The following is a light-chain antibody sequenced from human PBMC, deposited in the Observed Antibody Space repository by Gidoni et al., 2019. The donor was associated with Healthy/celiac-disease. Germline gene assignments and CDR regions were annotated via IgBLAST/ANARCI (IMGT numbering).Light chain of an antibody. CDR3: QAWDSSTAS. CDR2: QDS. CDR1: KLGDKY. V-gene: IGLV3-1*01. Sequence: SYELTQPPSVFVSPGQTASITCSGDKLGDKYACWYQQKPGQSPVLVIYQDSKRPSGIPERFSGSNSGNTATLTIRGTQAMDEADYYCQAWDSSTASFGGGTKLTVL. J-gene: IGLJ2*01.